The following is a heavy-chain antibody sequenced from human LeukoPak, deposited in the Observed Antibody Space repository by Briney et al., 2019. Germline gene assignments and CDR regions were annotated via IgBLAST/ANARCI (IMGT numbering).Heavy chain of an antibody. CDR1: GGSISSGGYY. CDR2: IYYSGST. J-gene: IGHJ4*02. Sequence: PSQTLSLTCTVSGGSISSGGYYWSWIRQHPGKGLEWIGYIYYSGSTYYNPSLKSRVTISVDTSKNQFSLKLSSVTAADTAVYYCARGRSSDVMGGNDYWGQGTLVTVSS. CDR3: ARGRSSDVMGGNDY. V-gene: IGHV4-31*03. D-gene: IGHD1-26*01.